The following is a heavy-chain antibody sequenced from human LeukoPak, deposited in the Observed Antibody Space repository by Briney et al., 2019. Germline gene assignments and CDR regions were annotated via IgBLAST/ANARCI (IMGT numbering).Heavy chain of an antibody. J-gene: IGHJ4*02. Sequence: SETLSLTCAVYGGSFSGYYWSWIRQPPGKGLEWIGEINHSGSTSYNPSLKSRVTISVDTSKNQFSLKLSSVTAADTAVYYCARGNSWRDYWGQGTLVTVSS. CDR2: INHSGST. V-gene: IGHV4-34*01. D-gene: IGHD1-1*01. CDR1: GGSFSGYY. CDR3: ARGNSWRDY.